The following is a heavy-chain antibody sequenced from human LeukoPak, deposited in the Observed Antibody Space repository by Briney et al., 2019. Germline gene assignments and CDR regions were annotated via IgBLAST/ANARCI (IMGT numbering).Heavy chain of an antibody. J-gene: IGHJ4*02. CDR3: AKNGHYLDS. CDR2: IKEDGSDK. CDR1: GFTFSSYW. D-gene: IGHD2-8*01. V-gene: IGHV3-7*01. Sequence: GGSLRLSCAASGFTFSSYWMSWVRQAPGKGLEWVADIKEDGSDKYYVDSVKGRLTISRDNAKNSLYLQMNSLRAEDTAVYYCAKNGHYLDSWGQGTLATVSS.